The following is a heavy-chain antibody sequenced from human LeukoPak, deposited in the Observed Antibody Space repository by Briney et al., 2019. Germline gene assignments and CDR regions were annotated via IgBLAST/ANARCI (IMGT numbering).Heavy chain of an antibody. CDR1: GGSFSGYY. Sequence: SETLSLTCAVYGGSFSGYYWSWIRQPPGKGLEWIGEINHSGNTNYNPSLKSRVTISVDTSKNQFSLKLSSVTAADTAVYYCARPRKQWQPTSNFDYWGQGTLVTVSS. J-gene: IGHJ4*02. CDR2: INHSGNT. CDR3: ARPRKQWQPTSNFDY. V-gene: IGHV4-34*01. D-gene: IGHD6-19*01.